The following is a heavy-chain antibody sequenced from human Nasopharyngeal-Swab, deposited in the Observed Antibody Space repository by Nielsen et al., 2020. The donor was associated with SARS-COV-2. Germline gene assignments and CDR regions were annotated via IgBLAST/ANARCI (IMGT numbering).Heavy chain of an antibody. CDR1: GFTLSSYA. Sequence: GESLKISCAASGFTLSSYAMSWVRQAPGKGLEWVSAISGSGGSTYYADSVKGRFTISRDNSKNTLYLQMNRLRAEDTAVYYCAKVGFRSITGTSPLEYWGQGTLVTVSS. J-gene: IGHJ4*02. CDR2: ISGSGGST. V-gene: IGHV3-23*01. CDR3: AKVGFRSITGTSPLEY. D-gene: IGHD1-20*01.